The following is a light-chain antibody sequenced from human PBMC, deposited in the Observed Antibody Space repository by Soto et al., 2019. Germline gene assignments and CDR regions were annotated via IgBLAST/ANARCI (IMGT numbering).Light chain of an antibody. J-gene: IGKJ1*01. CDR3: QQYGSSGT. Sequence: EMVLTQSPGTLSLSPGERATLSCRASQSVSNNYLAWYQQKPGQAPRLLIYGASNRATGIPDRFSGSGSGTDFPLTISRLEPEDFAFYYCQQYGSSGTFGQGTKVEIK. CDR1: QSVSNNY. V-gene: IGKV3-20*01. CDR2: GAS.